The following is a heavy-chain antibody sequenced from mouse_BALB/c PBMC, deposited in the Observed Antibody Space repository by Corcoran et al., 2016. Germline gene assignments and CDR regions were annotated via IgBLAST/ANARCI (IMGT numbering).Heavy chain of an antibody. D-gene: IGHD4-1*01. Sequence: EVQLQQSGAELVKPGASVKLSCTASGFNIKDTYMHWVKQRPEQGLEWIGRIDPANGNTKYDPKFQGKATITADTSSNTAYLQLSSLTSEDTAVYYFDWDGGFAYGGQGTLVTVSA. CDR3: DWDGGFAY. CDR1: GFNIKDTY. V-gene: IGHV14-3*02. J-gene: IGHJ3*01. CDR2: IDPANGNT.